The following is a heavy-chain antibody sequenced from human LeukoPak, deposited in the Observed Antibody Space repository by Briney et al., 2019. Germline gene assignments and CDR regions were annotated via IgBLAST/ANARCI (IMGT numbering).Heavy chain of an antibody. V-gene: IGHV3-30-3*01. CDR2: ISYDGSNK. Sequence: PGESLRLSCAASGFTVSSNYMSWVRQAPGKGLEWVAVISYDGSNKYYADSVKGRFTISRDNSKNTLYLQMNSLRAEDTAVYYCAWDDVAGLSPWGQGTLVTVSS. CDR3: AWDDVAGLSP. CDR1: GFTVSSNY. D-gene: IGHD6-19*01. J-gene: IGHJ5*02.